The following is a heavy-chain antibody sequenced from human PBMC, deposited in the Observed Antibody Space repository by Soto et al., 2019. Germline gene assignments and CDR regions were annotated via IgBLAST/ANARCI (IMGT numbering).Heavy chain of an antibody. V-gene: IGHV3-21*01. CDR1: GFTFSSYS. CDR3: ARNPSGDY. CDR2: INSRSSSI. D-gene: IGHD3-10*01. Sequence: EVQLVESVGGLVKPGGALRLSCAASGFTFSSYSMTWVRQAPGKGRERVSSINSRSSSIYYADSVKGRFTISRDNAKNSLYLQMNSLRAEDTAVYYCARNPSGDYWGQGTLVTVSS. J-gene: IGHJ4*02.